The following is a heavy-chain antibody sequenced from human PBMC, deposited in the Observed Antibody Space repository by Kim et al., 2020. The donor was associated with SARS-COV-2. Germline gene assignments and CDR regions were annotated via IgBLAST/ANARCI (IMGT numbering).Heavy chain of an antibody. V-gene: IGHV3-33*01. D-gene: IGHD6-13*01. CDR1: GFTFSSYG. CDR2: IWYDGSNK. J-gene: IGHJ6*02. CDR3: AREWQQQLVNYYYYGMDV. Sequence: GGSLRLSCAASGFTFSSYGMHWVRQAPGKGLEWVAVIWYDGSNKYYADSVKGRLTISRDNSKNTLYLQMNSLRAEDTAVYYCAREWQQQLVNYYYYGMDVWGQGTTVTVSS.